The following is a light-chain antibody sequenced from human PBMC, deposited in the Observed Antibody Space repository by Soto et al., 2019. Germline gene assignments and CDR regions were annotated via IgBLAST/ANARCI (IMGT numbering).Light chain of an antibody. J-gene: IGKJ2*01. CDR1: QSISTW. Sequence: DIPMTQSPSTLSASVGDRVTITCRASQSISTWLAWYQQKPGKAPKLLIYDASSLESGVPSRFSGSASGTEFTLTISSLQPDDFATYYCQQYSSYPYTFGQGTKLEIK. CDR3: QQYSSYPYT. CDR2: DAS. V-gene: IGKV1-5*01.